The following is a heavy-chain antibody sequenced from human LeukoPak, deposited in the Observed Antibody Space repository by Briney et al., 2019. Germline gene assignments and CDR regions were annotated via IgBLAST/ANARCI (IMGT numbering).Heavy chain of an antibody. CDR3: ARRTDY. Sequence: SETLSLTCTVSGGSISSYYWSWIRQPPGNGLEWIGYIYTSGSTNYNPSLKSRVTISVDTSKNQFSLKLSSVTAADTAVYYCARRTDYWGQGTLVTVSS. CDR2: IYTSGST. J-gene: IGHJ4*02. CDR1: GGSISSYY. D-gene: IGHD1-1*01. V-gene: IGHV4-4*09.